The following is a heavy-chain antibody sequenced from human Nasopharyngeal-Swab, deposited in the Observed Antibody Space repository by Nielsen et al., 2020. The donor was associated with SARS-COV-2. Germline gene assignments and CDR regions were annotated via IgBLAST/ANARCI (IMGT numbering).Heavy chain of an antibody. Sequence: SETLSLTCTVSGGSISSSSYYWGWIRQPPGKGLEWIGSIYYSGSTYYNPSLKSRVTISVDTSKNQFSLKLSSVTAADTAVYYCARQGYCSSTSCYHSDYWGQGTLVTVSS. CDR2: IYYSGST. CDR3: ARQGYCSSTSCYHSDY. CDR1: GGSISSSSYY. J-gene: IGHJ4*02. V-gene: IGHV4-39*01. D-gene: IGHD2-2*01.